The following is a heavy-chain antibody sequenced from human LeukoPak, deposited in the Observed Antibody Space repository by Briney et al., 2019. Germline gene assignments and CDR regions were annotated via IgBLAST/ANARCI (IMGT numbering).Heavy chain of an antibody. D-gene: IGHD3-3*01. Sequence: SETLSLTCTVAGGSISSSSYYWGWIRQPPGKGLEWIGSIYYSGSTYYNPSLKSRVTISVDTSKNQFSLKLSSVTAADTAVYYCASEGYDFWSGTPTGWFDPWGQGTLVTASS. J-gene: IGHJ5*02. CDR2: IYYSGST. CDR3: ASEGYDFWSGTPTGWFDP. V-gene: IGHV4-39*07. CDR1: GGSISSSSYY.